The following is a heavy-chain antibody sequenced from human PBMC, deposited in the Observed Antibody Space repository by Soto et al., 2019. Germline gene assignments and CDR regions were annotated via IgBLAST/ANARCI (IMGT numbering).Heavy chain of an antibody. Sequence: EVQLLESGGGLIQSGGSLRLSCEACGFTFSSDAMSWVRQAPGKGLEWVSAISGSSSTIYYADSVKGRFTISRDNSRSTVFLQMNSLRVEDTAVYFCARVGDTFDIWGQGTMVTVSS. D-gene: IGHD2-15*01. V-gene: IGHV3-23*01. CDR1: GFTFSSDA. J-gene: IGHJ3*02. CDR2: ISGSSSTI. CDR3: ARVGDTFDI.